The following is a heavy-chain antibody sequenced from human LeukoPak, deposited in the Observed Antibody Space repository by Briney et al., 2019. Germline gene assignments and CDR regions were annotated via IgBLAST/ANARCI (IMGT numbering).Heavy chain of an antibody. D-gene: IGHD3-22*01. J-gene: IGHJ4*02. CDR1: GYTFTNYY. CDR2: INPSGGGT. V-gene: IGHV1-46*01. CDR3: ARAYYYDSSGYYPGGGY. Sequence: ASVKVSCKASGYTFTNYYIYWVRQAPGQGLEWMGIINPSGGGTKYAQKFQGRVTMTRDTSTSTVYMELSSLRSDDTAVYYCARAYYYDSSGYYPGGGYWGQGTLVTVSS.